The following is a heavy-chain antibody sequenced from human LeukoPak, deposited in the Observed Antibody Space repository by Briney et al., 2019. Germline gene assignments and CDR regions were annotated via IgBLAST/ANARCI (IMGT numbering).Heavy chain of an antibody. CDR3: YSSMGY. CDR2: IKEDGNEK. J-gene: IGHJ4*02. D-gene: IGHD2-2*01. V-gene: IGHV3-7*01. CDR1: GFTFSDYW. Sequence: GGSLRLSCAASGFTFSDYWMSWVRQAPGKGLEWVANIKEDGNEKYHVDSVKGRFTISRDNAKNSLYLQMNSLRAEDTAVYYCYSSMGYWGQGTLVTVSS.